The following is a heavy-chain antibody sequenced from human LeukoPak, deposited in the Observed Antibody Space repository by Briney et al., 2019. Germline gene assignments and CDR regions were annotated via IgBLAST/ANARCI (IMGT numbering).Heavy chain of an antibody. CDR1: GGSFSGYY. Sequence: KPSETLSLTCAVYGGSFSGYYWSWIRQPPGKGLEWIGEINHSGSTNYNPSLKSRVTISVDTSKNQFSLKLSSVTAADTAVYYCARGYSSSWSRLDYWGQGTLVTVSS. J-gene: IGHJ4*02. CDR3: ARGYSSSWSRLDY. V-gene: IGHV4-34*01. D-gene: IGHD6-13*01. CDR2: INHSGST.